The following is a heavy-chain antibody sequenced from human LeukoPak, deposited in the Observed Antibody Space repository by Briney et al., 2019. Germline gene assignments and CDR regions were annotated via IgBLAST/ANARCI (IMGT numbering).Heavy chain of an antibody. Sequence: GGSLRLSCAASGFTFSSYSMNWVRQAPGKGLEWVSAINNGGNAYYGDSAQGRFTVSRDTVNNMLYLQMNSLRAEDTAVYYCARVPRRYCSSTSCYTYWGQGTLVTVSS. CDR1: GFTFSSYS. CDR2: INNGGNA. CDR3: ARVPRRYCSSTSCYTY. V-gene: IGHV3-66*01. J-gene: IGHJ4*02. D-gene: IGHD2-2*02.